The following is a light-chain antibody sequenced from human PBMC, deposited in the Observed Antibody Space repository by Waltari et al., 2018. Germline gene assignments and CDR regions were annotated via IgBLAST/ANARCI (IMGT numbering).Light chain of an antibody. J-gene: IGKJ2*01. CDR3: QQYYRTPYT. Sequence: DIVLTQSPDSLAVSLGERATLTCKARHSVRNTSRNRNYLAWYQQKPGQRPKLLFYWASTRESGVPDRFSATGSGTDFTLTITTLQADDVAVYYCQQYYRTPYTFGQGTTLEVK. CDR1: HSVRNTSRNRNY. CDR2: WAS. V-gene: IGKV4-1*01.